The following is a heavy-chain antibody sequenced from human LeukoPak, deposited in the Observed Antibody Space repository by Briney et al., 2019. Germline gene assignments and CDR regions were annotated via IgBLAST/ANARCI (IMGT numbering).Heavy chain of an antibody. Sequence: ASVKVSCKVSGYTLIELSMHWVRQAPGKGLEWMGGFDPEDGKTIYAQKFQGRVTMTEDTSTDTAYMELSSLRSEDTAVYYCATSYDSSGYTPIDYWGQGTLVTVSS. V-gene: IGHV1-24*01. CDR1: GYTLIELS. CDR3: ATSYDSSGYTPIDY. CDR2: FDPEDGKT. D-gene: IGHD3-22*01. J-gene: IGHJ4*02.